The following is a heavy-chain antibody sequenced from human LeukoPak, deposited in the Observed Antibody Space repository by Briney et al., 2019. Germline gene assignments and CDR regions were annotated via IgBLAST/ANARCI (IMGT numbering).Heavy chain of an antibody. D-gene: IGHD6-19*01. Sequence: ASVKVSCKASGYPFNNYDINWVRQATGQGLEWMGWMNPHSGKTGYAQNFQGRVTMTRDMSTSTVYMELSSLRSEDTAVYYCARAPGVAVVYYMDVWGKGTTVTVSS. CDR1: GYPFNNYD. J-gene: IGHJ6*03. CDR3: ARAPGVAVVYYMDV. V-gene: IGHV1-8*01. CDR2: MNPHSGKT.